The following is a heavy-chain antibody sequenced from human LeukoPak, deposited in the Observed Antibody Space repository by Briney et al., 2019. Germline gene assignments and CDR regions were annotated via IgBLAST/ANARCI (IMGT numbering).Heavy chain of an antibody. CDR1: GGSISRSN. D-gene: IGHD3-22*01. CDR2: MYFSGST. V-gene: IGHV4-39*07. Sequence: SETLSLTCTVSGGSISRSNWGWIRQPPGKGLEWIGSMYFSGSTYYKPSLKSRVTISVDTSKNQFSLKLTSVTAADTAVYFCARGATYNQYYYDSSGYYSFDYWGQGTLVTVSS. J-gene: IGHJ4*02. CDR3: ARGATYNQYYYDSSGYYSFDY.